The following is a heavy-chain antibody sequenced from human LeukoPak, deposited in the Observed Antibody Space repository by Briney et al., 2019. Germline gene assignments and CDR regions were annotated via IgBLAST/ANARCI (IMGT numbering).Heavy chain of an antibody. D-gene: IGHD3-10*01. CDR2: INHSGST. CDR3: ARHVARYGSGSYDY. V-gene: IGHV4-38-2*02. J-gene: IGHJ4*02. Sequence: SETLSLTCTVSGYSISSGYYWGWIRQPPGKGLEWIGEINHSGSTNYNPSLKSRVTISVDTSKNQFSLKLSSVTAADTAVYYCARHVARYGSGSYDYWGQGTLVTVSS. CDR1: GYSISSGYY.